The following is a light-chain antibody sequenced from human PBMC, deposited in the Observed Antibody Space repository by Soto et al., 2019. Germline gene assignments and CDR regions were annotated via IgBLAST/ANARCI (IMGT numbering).Light chain of an antibody. CDR2: GAS. Sequence: EIVMTQSPATLSVSPGERVTLSCRAIQYVSTNLAWYQQKPGQAPRLLIYGASTRATGIPARFSGSGSGTEFTLTISSLEPEDFAVYYCQQLTDWPPQWTFGQGTKVDI. V-gene: IGKV3-15*01. CDR1: QYVSTN. J-gene: IGKJ1*01. CDR3: QQLTDWPPQWT.